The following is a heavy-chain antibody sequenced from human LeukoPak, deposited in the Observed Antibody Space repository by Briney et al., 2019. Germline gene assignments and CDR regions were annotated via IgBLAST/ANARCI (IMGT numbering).Heavy chain of an antibody. D-gene: IGHD2-2*03. CDR2: INYHGRT. CDR1: GDSVTSDGYF. CDR3: ARHRDMMDWFDP. V-gene: IGHV4-39*01. Sequence: SETLSLTCSVSGDSVTSDGYFWGWIRQPPGKGLEWIAIINYHGRTLYNPSLFGRVTASVDTSRNQFSLGLTSVTAADTAVYYCARHRDMMDWFDPWSQGSLVTVSS. J-gene: IGHJ5*02.